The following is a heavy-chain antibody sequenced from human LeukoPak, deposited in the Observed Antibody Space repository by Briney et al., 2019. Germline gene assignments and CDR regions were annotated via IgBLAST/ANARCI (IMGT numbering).Heavy chain of an antibody. CDR2: ILPILGIA. V-gene: IGHV1-69*04. CDR1: GGSFSSSA. J-gene: IGHJ5*02. Sequence: GASVKVSCKASGGSFSSSAISWVRQAPGQGLEWMGRILPILGIANYAQKFQGRVTITADKSTSTAYMELSSLRSEDTAVYYCAREAFADYDDYDWFDPWGQGTLVTVSS. D-gene: IGHD4-17*01. CDR3: AREAFADYDDYDWFDP.